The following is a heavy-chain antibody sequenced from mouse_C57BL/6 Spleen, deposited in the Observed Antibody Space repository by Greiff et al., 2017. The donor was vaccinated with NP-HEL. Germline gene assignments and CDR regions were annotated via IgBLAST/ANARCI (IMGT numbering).Heavy chain of an antibody. CDR2: IDPETGGT. D-gene: IGHD1-1*01. Sequence: QVQLQQSGAELVRPGASVTLSCKASGYTFTDYEMHWVKQTPVHGLEWIGAIDPETGGTAYNQKFKGKAILTADKSSSTAYMELRSLTSEDSAVYYCSSSPVVAPLSEDYWGQGTSVTVSS. CDR3: SSSPVVAPLSEDY. CDR1: GYTFTDYE. J-gene: IGHJ4*01. V-gene: IGHV1-15*01.